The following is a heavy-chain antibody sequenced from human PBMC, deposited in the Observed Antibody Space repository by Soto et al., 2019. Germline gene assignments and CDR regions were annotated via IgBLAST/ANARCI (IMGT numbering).Heavy chain of an antibody. J-gene: IGHJ6*02. CDR3: ASLVITFLRRLKVDLYSIDV. V-gene: IGHV1-18*01. Sequence: ASVKVSCKSSGYTFNNYGITWVRQAPGKGLEWLGWISVYNGNKNYAKKVLGSVSMTADTSTSAAHMELWSLLFDDTALYFCASLVITFLRRLKVDLYSIDVWGQGTTVTVSS. CDR1: GYTFNNYG. CDR2: ISVYNGNK. D-gene: IGHD2-8*01.